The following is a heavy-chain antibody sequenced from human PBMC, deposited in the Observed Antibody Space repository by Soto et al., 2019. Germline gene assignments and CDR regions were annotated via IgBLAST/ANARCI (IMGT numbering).Heavy chain of an antibody. CDR3: ARMTYYYDSSGYPLDP. V-gene: IGHV3-53*04. Sequence: PGGSLRLSCAASGFTVSSNYMSWVRQASGKGLEWVSVIHSGGSTYYADSVKGRFTISRHNSKNTLYPQMNSLRSEDTAVYHCARMTYYYDSSGYPLDPWGQGTLVTVSS. CDR2: IHSGGST. J-gene: IGHJ5*02. CDR1: GFTVSSNY. D-gene: IGHD3-22*01.